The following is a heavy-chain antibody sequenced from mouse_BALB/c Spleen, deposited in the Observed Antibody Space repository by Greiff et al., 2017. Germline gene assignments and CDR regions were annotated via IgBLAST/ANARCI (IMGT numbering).Heavy chain of an antibody. CDR2: ISYSGST. V-gene: IGHV3-2*02. D-gene: IGHD2-1*01. J-gene: IGHJ4*01. CDR1: GYSITSDYA. CDR3: ARWGGNYPYAMDY. Sequence: EVQRVESGPGLVKPSQSLSLTCTVTGYSITSDYAWNWIRQFPGNKLEWMGYISYSGSTSYNPSLKSRISITRDTSKNQFFLQLNSVTTEDTATYYCARWGGNYPYAMDYWGQGTSVTVSA.